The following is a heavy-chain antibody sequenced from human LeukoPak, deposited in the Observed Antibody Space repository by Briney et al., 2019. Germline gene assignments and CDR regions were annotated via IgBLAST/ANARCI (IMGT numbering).Heavy chain of an antibody. Sequence: ASVKVSCKASGYTFTGYYMHWVRQAPGQGLEWMGWINPNSGGTNYAQKLQGRVTMTRDTSISTAYMELSRLRSDDTAVYYCAREVRYFDWLPPAYYYYYMDVWGKGTTVTISS. CDR1: GYTFTGYY. CDR2: INPNSGGT. V-gene: IGHV1-2*02. CDR3: AREVRYFDWLPPAYYYYYMDV. J-gene: IGHJ6*03. D-gene: IGHD3-9*01.